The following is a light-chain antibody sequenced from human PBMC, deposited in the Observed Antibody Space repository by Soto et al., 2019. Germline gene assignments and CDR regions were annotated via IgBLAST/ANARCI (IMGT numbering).Light chain of an antibody. CDR2: KAS. CDR1: QSINSW. J-gene: IGKJ4*01. CDR3: QQYDRSPVT. Sequence: DIQMTQSPSTLSAFVGDRVTITCRASQSINSWLAWYQQKPGKAPNLLIYKASNLESGAPSRFSGSGSGTEITLILSSLQPDDFATYYCQQYDRSPVTFGGGTKVEIK. V-gene: IGKV1-5*03.